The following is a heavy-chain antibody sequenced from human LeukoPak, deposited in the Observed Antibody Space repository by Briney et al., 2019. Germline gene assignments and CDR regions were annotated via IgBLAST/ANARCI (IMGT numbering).Heavy chain of an antibody. D-gene: IGHD3-3*01. Sequence: ASVKVSCKASGCTFSSYAISWVRQAPGQGLEWMGRIIPILGIANYAQKFQGRVTITADTSTSTAYMELSSLRSEDTAVYYCAREGAPNYDFVHGMDVWGQGTTVTVSS. CDR2: IIPILGIA. V-gene: IGHV1-69*04. CDR1: GCTFSSYA. CDR3: AREGAPNYDFVHGMDV. J-gene: IGHJ6*02.